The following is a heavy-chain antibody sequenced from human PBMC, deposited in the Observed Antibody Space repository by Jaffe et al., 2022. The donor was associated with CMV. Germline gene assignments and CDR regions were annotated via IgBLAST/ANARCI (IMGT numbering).Heavy chain of an antibody. J-gene: IGHJ6*02. D-gene: IGHD3-3*01. V-gene: IGHV3-21*01. CDR1: GFTFSSYS. CDR2: ISSSSSYI. CDR3: ARESTYYDFWSGYYTEQANGMDV. Sequence: EVQLVESGGGLVKPGGSLRLSCAASGFTFSSYSMNWVRQAPGKGLEWVSSISSSSSYIYYADSVKGRFTISRDNAKNSLYLQMNSLRAEDTAVYYCARESTYYDFWSGYYTEQANGMDVWGQGTTVTVSS.